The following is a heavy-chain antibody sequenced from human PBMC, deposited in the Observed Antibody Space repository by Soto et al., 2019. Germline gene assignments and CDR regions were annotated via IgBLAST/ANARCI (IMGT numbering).Heavy chain of an antibody. Sequence: GGSLRLSCAASGFTFGSYGMHWVRQAPGKGLEWVAVIWYDGSNKYYADSVKGRFTISRDNSKNTLYLQMNSLRAEDTAVYYCARSYYCDSSGYYPFDYWGQGTLVTVSS. J-gene: IGHJ4*02. CDR2: IWYDGSNK. CDR1: GFTFGSYG. D-gene: IGHD3-22*01. V-gene: IGHV3-33*01. CDR3: ARSYYCDSSGYYPFDY.